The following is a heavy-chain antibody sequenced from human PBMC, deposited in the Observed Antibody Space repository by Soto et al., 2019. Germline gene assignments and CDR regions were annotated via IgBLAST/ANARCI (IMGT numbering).Heavy chain of an antibody. V-gene: IGHV1-69*08. D-gene: IGHD3-16*01. J-gene: IGHJ6*02. CDR1: GTIFSSYT. CDR2: IIPILGET. CDR3: ARGLGGRMDD. Sequence: QVQLVQSGAEVKKPGSSVRVSCKASGTIFSSYTISWVRQAPGQGLEWMGRIIPILGETNSAQKFQGRVTLTADKSTHTAYMELNSLGLEDTAVYYCARGLGGRMDDWGQGTTVTVSS.